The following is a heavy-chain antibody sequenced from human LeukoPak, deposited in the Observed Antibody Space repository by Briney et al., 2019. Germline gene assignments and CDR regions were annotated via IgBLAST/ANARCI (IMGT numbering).Heavy chain of an antibody. J-gene: IGHJ6*02. D-gene: IGHD3-3*01. V-gene: IGHV4-59*12. CDR3: ARGHRNAIFGVVINPYYYYGMDV. Sequence: PSETLSLTCTVSGGSISSYYWSWIRQPRGKGLEWIGYIYYSGSTNYNPSLKSRVTISVDTSKNQFSLKLSSVTAADTAVYYCARGHRNAIFGVVINPYYYYGMDVWGQGTTVTVSS. CDR2: IYYSGST. CDR1: GGSISSYY.